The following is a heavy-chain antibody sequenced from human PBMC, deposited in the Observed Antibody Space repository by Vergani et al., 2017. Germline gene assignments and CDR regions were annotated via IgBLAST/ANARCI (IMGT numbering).Heavy chain of an antibody. J-gene: IGHJ5*02. Sequence: QVQLQQWGAGLLKPSETLSLTCAVYGGSFSGYYWSWIRQPPGKGLEWIGEINHSGSTNYNPSLKSRVTISVDTSKNQFSLKLSSVTAADTAVYYCARAGARGGWFDPWGQGTLVTVSS. CDR3: ARAGARGGWFDP. V-gene: IGHV4-34*01. CDR1: GGSFSGYY. CDR2: INHSGST. D-gene: IGHD3-16*01.